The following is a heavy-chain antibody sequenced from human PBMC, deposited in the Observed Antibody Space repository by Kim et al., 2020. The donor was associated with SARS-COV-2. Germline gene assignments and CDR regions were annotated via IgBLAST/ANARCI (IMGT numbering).Heavy chain of an antibody. CDR1: GFTFSSYG. J-gene: IGHJ6*02. CDR2: ISYDGSNK. D-gene: IGHD3-22*01. V-gene: IGHV3-33*05. CDR3: AREGYYYDSSGYHYYYGMDV. Sequence: GGSLRLSCAASGFTFSSYGMHWVRQAPGKGLEWVAVISYDGSNKYYADSVKGRFTISRDNSKNTLYLQMNSLRAEDTAVYYCAREGYYYDSSGYHYYYGMDVWGQGTTVTVSS.